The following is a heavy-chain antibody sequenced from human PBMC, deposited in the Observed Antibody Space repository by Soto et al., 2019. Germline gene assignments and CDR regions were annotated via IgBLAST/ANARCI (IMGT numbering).Heavy chain of an antibody. D-gene: IGHD5-18*01. Sequence: QVQLQESGPGLVKPSETLSLTCIVSGGSISNYYGSWIRQPPGKGLEWIGYIYYSGSTNYNPSLTSRVTIAVDTSKNQFSLNLSSVTAADTAVYYCARHRYSYGVYYFDYWGQGTMVTVSS. CDR2: IYYSGST. J-gene: IGHJ4*02. V-gene: IGHV4-59*08. CDR3: ARHRYSYGVYYFDY. CDR1: GGSISNYY.